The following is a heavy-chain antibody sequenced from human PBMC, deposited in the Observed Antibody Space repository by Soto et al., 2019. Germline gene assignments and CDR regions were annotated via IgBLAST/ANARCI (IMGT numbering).Heavy chain of an antibody. CDR3: EGVDSWCYQLPDAFDI. CDR2: IIPISGTA. V-gene: IGHV1-69*01. D-gene: IGHD1-26*01. CDR1: GGTFSSYA. J-gene: IGHJ3*02. Sequence: QVQLVQAGAEVKKPGSSVKVSCKASGGTFSSYAISWVRQAPGQGLEWMGGIIPISGTANYAQKFQGRVTLNADESTRSAYMELSSVRSEDTAVYYCEGVDSWCYQLPDAFDIWGQGTTVTVSS.